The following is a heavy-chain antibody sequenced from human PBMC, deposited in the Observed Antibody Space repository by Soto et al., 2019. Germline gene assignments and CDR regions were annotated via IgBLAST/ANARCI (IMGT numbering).Heavy chain of an antibody. Sequence: EVQLLESGGGLVKPGGSLRLSCAASGFTFNNYAMTWVRQALGKGLEWVSAMSGAGDITSYAASVKGRFTVSGDGTKNTLDLQMSSLRAEDTALYYCAKGRGGSGSLTPRVDFWGQGTLVTVSS. CDR2: MSGAGDIT. CDR3: AKGRGGSGSLTPRVDF. CDR1: GFTFNNYA. V-gene: IGHV3-23*01. J-gene: IGHJ4*02. D-gene: IGHD3-10*01.